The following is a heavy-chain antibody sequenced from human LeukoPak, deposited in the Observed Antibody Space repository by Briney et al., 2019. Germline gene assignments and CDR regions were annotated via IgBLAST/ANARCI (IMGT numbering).Heavy chain of an antibody. CDR3: ARGSGRYVMVDW. J-gene: IGHJ4*02. CDR2: IRSKVYGGAP. V-gene: IGHV3-49*03. D-gene: IGHD6-19*01. Sequence: GGSLRLSCSASGFTFGDFTMSWFSQSPGQGLEWVGFIRSKVYGGAPEHAASVAARFTISRDDSTSIAYLQMNTVQAEDAAVYYCARGSGRYVMVDWWGQGTLVTVSS. CDR1: GFTFGDFT.